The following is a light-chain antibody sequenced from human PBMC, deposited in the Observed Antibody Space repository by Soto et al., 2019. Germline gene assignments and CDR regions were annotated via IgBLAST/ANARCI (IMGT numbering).Light chain of an antibody. CDR3: QKYGSLSWK. CDR2: GAS. J-gene: IGKJ1*01. Sequence: EIVLTQSPVTLSLSPGEIATLSCSASQNVDSNYLAWYQQKPGQAPRIIIFGASGRATGIPDRFSGSGSGTAFTLTISRLEPEDFAVYYCQKYGSLSWKFGQGTKVDIK. CDR1: QNVDSNY. V-gene: IGKV3-20*01.